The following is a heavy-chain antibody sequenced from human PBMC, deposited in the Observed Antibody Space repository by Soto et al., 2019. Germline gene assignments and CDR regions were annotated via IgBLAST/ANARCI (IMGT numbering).Heavy chain of an antibody. D-gene: IGHD1-26*01. CDR2: VSAYNRNT. CDR3: ARARQWEPLPH. CDR1: GYTFRHYG. Sequence: QVQLVQSGAELKKPGASVKVSCATFGYTFRHYGITWMRQAPVQGLEWVGWVSAYNRNTNYALKFQDRVTMTADTSSSTAYMDLRGLRSDDTAVYYCARARQWEPLPHWGQGTLVTVSS. J-gene: IGHJ4*02. V-gene: IGHV1-18*01.